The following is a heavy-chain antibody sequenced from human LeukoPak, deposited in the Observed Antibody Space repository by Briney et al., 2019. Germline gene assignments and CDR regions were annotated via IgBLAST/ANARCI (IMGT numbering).Heavy chain of an antibody. D-gene: IGHD3-9*01. CDR3: ARDQGLTGYFDY. CDR2: INPSGGNT. J-gene: IGHJ4*02. V-gene: IGHV1-46*01. CDR1: GYSFTNNY. Sequence: ASVKVSCRTSGYSFTNNYMHWVRQAPGQGLEWMGIINPSGGNTNYAQKFQGRVTLTRDTSTTTVYMELSSLRSEDTAVYYCARDQGLTGYFDYWGQRTLVTVSS.